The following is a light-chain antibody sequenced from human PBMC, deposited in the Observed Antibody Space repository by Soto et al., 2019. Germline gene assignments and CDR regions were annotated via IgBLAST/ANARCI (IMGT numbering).Light chain of an antibody. Sequence: QSVLTQPASVSGSPGQSITISCTGTSSDVGGYNYVSWYQQHPGKAPKLMIYDVSNRPSGVSNRFSGSKSGNTASLTISGLQAEDEADYYCSSYTSSSTVYVFRTGTKVPVL. CDR2: DVS. V-gene: IGLV2-14*01. CDR1: SSDVGGYNY. J-gene: IGLJ1*01. CDR3: SSYTSSSTVYV.